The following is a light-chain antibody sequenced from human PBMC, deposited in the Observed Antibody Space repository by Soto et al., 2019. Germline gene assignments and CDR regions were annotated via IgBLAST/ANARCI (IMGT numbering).Light chain of an antibody. CDR3: QQYNNWPRT. CDR2: GAS. V-gene: IGKV3-15*01. J-gene: IGKJ1*01. Sequence: IVMTQSPDTLPVSPGERATLSCRASQSISTNLAWYQHTPGQAPRILIYGASTRDTGIPARFSGSWSGTEFTLTISSLQSEDFEVYYCQQYNNWPRTFGQGTKVDIK. CDR1: QSISTN.